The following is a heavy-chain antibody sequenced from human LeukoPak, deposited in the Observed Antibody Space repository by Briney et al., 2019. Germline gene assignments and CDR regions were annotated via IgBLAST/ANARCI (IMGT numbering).Heavy chain of an antibody. Sequence: GGSLRLSCAASGFTLINYAMSWVRQAPGKGPEGVSAIDTAGGTHYADSVKGRFTISRDISKNALYLQMNSLRAEDTAIYYCAKRMAGSDFYFDYWGQGTLVSVSS. CDR1: GFTLINYA. V-gene: IGHV3-23*01. J-gene: IGHJ4*02. CDR3: AKRMAGSDFYFDY. D-gene: IGHD2-21*02. CDR2: IDTAGGT.